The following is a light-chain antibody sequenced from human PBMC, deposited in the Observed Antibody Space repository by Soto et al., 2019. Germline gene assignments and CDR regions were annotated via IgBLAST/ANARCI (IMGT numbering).Light chain of an antibody. CDR1: QTISTY. J-gene: IGKJ4*01. Sequence: DIQMTQSPSALSASVGDRVTITCRASQTISTYLNWYQQKPGKAPNLLIYAASSLQSGVSSRFSGSGSGTDFTLTISSLQPEDFATYYCQQSYSTPLAFGGGTNVEIK. V-gene: IGKV1-39*01. CDR2: AAS. CDR3: QQSYSTPLA.